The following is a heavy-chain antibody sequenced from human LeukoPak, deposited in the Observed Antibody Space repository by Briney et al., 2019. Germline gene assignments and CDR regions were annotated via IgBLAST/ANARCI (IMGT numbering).Heavy chain of an antibody. J-gene: IGHJ6*02. CDR2: IRQDGSEK. Sequence: GGSLRLSCAASGFTFSSYGMSWVRQAPGKGLEWVANIRQDGSEKYYVDSVKGRFTISRDNAKNSLYLQMNSLRAEDTAVYYCAREIVVVASSRVDYYYGMDVWGQGTTVTVSS. V-gene: IGHV3-7*01. CDR3: AREIVVVASSRVDYYYGMDV. D-gene: IGHD2-15*01. CDR1: GFTFSSYG.